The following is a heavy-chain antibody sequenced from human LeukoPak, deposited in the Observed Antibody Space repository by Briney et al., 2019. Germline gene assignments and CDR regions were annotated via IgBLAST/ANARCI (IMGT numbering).Heavy chain of an antibody. CDR2: IYYSGST. Sequence: SETLSLTCTVSGGSISSYYWSWIRQPPGKGLEWIGYIYYSGSTNYNPSLKSRVTISVDTSKNQFSLKLSSVTAADTAVYYCARGGRWLRHWGQGTLVTVSS. CDR1: GGSISSYY. J-gene: IGHJ4*02. D-gene: IGHD5-24*01. V-gene: IGHV4-59*12. CDR3: ARGGRWLRH.